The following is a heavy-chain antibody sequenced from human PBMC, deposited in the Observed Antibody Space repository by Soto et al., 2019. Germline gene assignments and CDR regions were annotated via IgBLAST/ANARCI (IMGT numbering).Heavy chain of an antibody. CDR3: ARDAYTTGYGMDV. Sequence: ASVKVSWKASGYTFTGYYMHWVRQAPGQGLEWMGWINPNSGGTNYAQKFQGRVTMTRDTSISTAYMELSRLRSDDTAVYYCARDAYTTGYGMDVWGQGTTVTVSS. J-gene: IGHJ6*02. D-gene: IGHD4-17*01. V-gene: IGHV1-2*02. CDR2: INPNSGGT. CDR1: GYTFTGYY.